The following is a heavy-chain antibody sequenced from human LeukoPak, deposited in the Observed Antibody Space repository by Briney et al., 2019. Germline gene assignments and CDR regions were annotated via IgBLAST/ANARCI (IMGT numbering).Heavy chain of an antibody. CDR1: GYTFTSYD. Sequence: GASVKVSCKASGYTFTSYDINWVRQATGQGLEWMGWMNPNSGNTGYAQKFQGRVTMTRNTSISTAYMELSSLRSEDTAVYYCARGSMVRGWGYYYYYMDVWGKGTTVTISS. J-gene: IGHJ6*03. CDR2: MNPNSGNT. CDR3: ARGSMVRGWGYYYYYMDV. D-gene: IGHD3-10*01. V-gene: IGHV1-8*01.